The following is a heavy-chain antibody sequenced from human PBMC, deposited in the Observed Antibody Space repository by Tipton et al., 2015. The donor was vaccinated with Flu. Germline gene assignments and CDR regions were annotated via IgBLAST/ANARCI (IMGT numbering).Heavy chain of an antibody. V-gene: IGHV4-59*01. CDR3: ARDGGSSYFVDSFDI. J-gene: IGHJ3*02. CDR2: IYYSGST. CDR1: GGSISSYY. D-gene: IGHD1-26*01. Sequence: TLSLTCTVSGGSISSYYRSWIRQPPGKGLEWIGYIYYSGSTNYNPSLKSRVTISVDTSKNQFSLKLSSVTAADTAVYYCARDGGSSYFVDSFDIWGQGTMVTVSS.